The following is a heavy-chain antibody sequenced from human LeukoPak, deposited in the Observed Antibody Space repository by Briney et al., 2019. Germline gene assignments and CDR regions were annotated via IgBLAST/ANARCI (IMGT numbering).Heavy chain of an antibody. Sequence: TSENLSLTCTVSGGSISSYYWSWIRQPPGKGLEWIGYIYYSGSTNYNPSLKSRVTISVDTSKNQFSLKLSSVTAADTAVYYCASSGDSSGYYLYYFDYWGQGTLVTVSS. V-gene: IGHV4-59*01. J-gene: IGHJ4*02. CDR2: IYYSGST. D-gene: IGHD3-22*01. CDR3: ASSGDSSGYYLYYFDY. CDR1: GGSISSYY.